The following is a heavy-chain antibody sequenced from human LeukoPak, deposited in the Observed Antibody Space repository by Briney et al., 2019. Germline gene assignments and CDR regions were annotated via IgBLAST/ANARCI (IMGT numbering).Heavy chain of an antibody. CDR3: AASVTTPVGY. Sequence: SQTLSLTCTVSGGSISSGSYYWSWIRQPAGKGLEWIGRIYTSGSTNYNASLKSRVTISVDTSKNQFSLKLSSVTAADTAVYYCAASVTTPVGYWGQGTLVTVSS. CDR1: GGSISSGSYY. CDR2: IYTSGST. D-gene: IGHD4-17*01. V-gene: IGHV4-61*02. J-gene: IGHJ4*02.